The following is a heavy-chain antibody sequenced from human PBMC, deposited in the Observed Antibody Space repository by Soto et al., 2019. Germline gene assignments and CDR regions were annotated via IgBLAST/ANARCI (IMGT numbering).Heavy chain of an antibody. CDR1: GFTFSSYS. CDR2: ISSSSSYI. V-gene: IGHV3-21*01. CDR3: ARDSLRVAAAGNSAFDI. J-gene: IGHJ3*02. Sequence: GGSLRLSCAASGFTFSSYSMNWVRQAPGKGLEWVSSISSSSSYIYYADSVKGRFTISRDNAKNSLYLQMNSLRAEDTAVYYCARDSLRVAAAGNSAFDIWGQGTMVTVSS. D-gene: IGHD6-13*01.